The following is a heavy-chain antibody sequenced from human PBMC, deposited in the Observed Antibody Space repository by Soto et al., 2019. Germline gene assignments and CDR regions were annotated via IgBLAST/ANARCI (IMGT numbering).Heavy chain of an antibody. J-gene: IGHJ4*02. CDR1: GGTFSSYA. CDR2: IIPIFGTA. D-gene: IGHD6-13*01. CDR3: AVQVVAAAYNDS. Sequence: QVQLVQSGAEVKKPGSSVKVSCKASGGTFSSYAISWVRQAPGQGLEWMGGIIPIFGTANYAQKFQGRVIIPADKPTRASYMEWSSLRSHYTAVYYAAVQVVAAAYNDSCVQGRLVTVSS. V-gene: IGHV1-69*06.